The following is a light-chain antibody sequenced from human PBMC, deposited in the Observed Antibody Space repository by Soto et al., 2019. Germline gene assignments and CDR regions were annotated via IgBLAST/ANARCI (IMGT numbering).Light chain of an antibody. CDR1: QNIDIW. Sequence: DIQMTQTPSTLSASVGDRVTMTCRASQNIDIWLSWYQQKPGKAPSLLIYDASNLKSGVPSRFSGSGSGTEFTLTISSLQPDDSGSYYCQQHKSYPVTFGGGTKVDIK. J-gene: IGKJ4*01. V-gene: IGKV1-5*01. CDR3: QQHKSYPVT. CDR2: DAS.